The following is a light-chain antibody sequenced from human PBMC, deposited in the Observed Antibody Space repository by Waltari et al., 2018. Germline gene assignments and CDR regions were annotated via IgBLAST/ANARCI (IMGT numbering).Light chain of an antibody. CDR2: GNN. J-gene: IGLJ3*02. V-gene: IGLV1-40*01. Sequence: QSILTQPTSVSGAPGQRVTISCTGSSPNIGAGHDVHWYQAFPGTAPKLLIYGNNKRPSGVRGRFSGAKSGSSASLAINGLQAEDEADYYCQSFDSNVRGGVVFGGGTKVTVL. CDR1: SPNIGAGHD. CDR3: QSFDSNVRGGVV.